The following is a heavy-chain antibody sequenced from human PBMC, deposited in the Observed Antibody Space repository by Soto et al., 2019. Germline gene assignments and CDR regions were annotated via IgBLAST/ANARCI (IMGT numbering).Heavy chain of an antibody. CDR1: GVSFSGYY. CDR2: INHSGST. CDR3: ARAGYSSGWYDRGRAFDY. J-gene: IGHJ4*02. V-gene: IGHV4-34*01. Sequence: SETLSLTCAVYGVSFSGYYWSWIRQPPGKGLEWIGEINHSGSTNYNPSLKSRVTISVDTSKNQFSLKLSSVTAADTAVYYCARAGYSSGWYDRGRAFDYWGQGTLVTVSS. D-gene: IGHD6-19*01.